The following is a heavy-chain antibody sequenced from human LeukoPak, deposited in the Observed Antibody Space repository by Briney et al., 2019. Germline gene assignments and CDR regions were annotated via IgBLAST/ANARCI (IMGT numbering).Heavy chain of an antibody. CDR3: VRDRDADYAYEAFDL. V-gene: IGHV1-2*02. CDR2: INPKSGGT. Sequence: ASVKVSCKASGYTFTAYYMHWVRQAPGQGLEWMGWINPKSGGTKYAQKLQDRVTMTWDTSISTAYVELSRLRSDDTAVYYCVRDRDADYAYEAFDLWGQGTMVAVSS. D-gene: IGHD4-17*01. CDR1: GYTFTAYY. J-gene: IGHJ3*01.